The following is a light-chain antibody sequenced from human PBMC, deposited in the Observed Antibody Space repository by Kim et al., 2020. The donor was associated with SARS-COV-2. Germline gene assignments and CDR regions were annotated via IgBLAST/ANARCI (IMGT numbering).Light chain of an antibody. V-gene: IGKV1-5*03. CDR1: QSISSW. CDR3: QQYET. CDR2: KAS. Sequence: STLSASVGDRVTITCRASQSISSWLAWYQQKPGKAPKLLIYKASSLESGVPSRFSGSGSGTEFTLTISSLQPDDFATYYCQQYETFGQGTKVDIK. J-gene: IGKJ1*01.